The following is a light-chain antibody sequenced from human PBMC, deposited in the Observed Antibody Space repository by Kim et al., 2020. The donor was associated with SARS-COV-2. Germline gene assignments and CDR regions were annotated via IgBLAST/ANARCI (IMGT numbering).Light chain of an antibody. Sequence: AVSLGERATINCKSSQSVSNKLVWYQQKPGQPPKLLISWSSDRESGVPDRFSGSGSGTDFTLTISSLQAEDVAVYYCQQYHNLPYTFGQGTKLEI. CDR1: QSVSNK. J-gene: IGKJ2*01. V-gene: IGKV4-1*01. CDR3: QQYHNLPYT. CDR2: WSS.